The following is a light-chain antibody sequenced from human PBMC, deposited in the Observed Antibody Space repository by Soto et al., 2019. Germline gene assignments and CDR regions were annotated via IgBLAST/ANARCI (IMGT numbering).Light chain of an antibody. CDR1: QSVSSSY. CDR3: QQYGPGT. Sequence: EIVLTQSPGTLSLSPGERATLSCRASQSVSSSYFAWYQQKPGQPPRLLIYGASSRATRIPDRFSGSGSGTDFTITIRRLEAEAFAVYYCQQYGPGTFGQGTKLELK. J-gene: IGKJ2*01. CDR2: GAS. V-gene: IGKV3-20*01.